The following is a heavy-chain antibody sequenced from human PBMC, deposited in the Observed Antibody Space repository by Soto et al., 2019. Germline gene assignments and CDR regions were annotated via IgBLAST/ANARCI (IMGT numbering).Heavy chain of an antibody. CDR3: ARTVATNYVKPRGWFDP. D-gene: IGHD4-17*01. CDR1: GGSISSGGYY. CDR2: IYYSGST. V-gene: IGHV4-31*03. J-gene: IGHJ5*02. Sequence: QVQLQESGPGLVKPSQTLSLTCTVSGGSISSGGYYWSWIRQHPGKGLEWIGYIYYSGSTYYNPSLKSRVTISVDTSKNQFSLKLSSVTAADTAVYYCARTVATNYVKPRGWFDPWGQGTLVTVSS.